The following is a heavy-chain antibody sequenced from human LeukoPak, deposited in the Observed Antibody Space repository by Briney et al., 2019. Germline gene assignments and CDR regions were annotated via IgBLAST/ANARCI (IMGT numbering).Heavy chain of an antibody. CDR1: GGSISSSNW. CDR2: INHSGST. Sequence: PSETLSLTCAVSGGSISSSNWWSWVRQPPGKGLEWIGEINHSGSTNYNPSLKSRVTISVDTSKNQFSLKLSSVTAADTAVYYCARHRQGATVDYWGQGTLVTVSS. V-gene: IGHV4-4*02. J-gene: IGHJ4*02. CDR3: ARHRQGATVDY. D-gene: IGHD1-26*01.